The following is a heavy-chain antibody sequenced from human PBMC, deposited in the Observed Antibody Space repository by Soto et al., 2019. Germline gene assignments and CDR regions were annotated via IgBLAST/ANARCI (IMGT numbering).Heavy chain of an antibody. Sequence: EVQLVESGGGLVQPGGSLRLSCAAPGFTFGSHWIHWVRQAPGKGLVYVSRISSGGTTTNYAESVKGRFTISRDNARNKLYLQMNSLRVEDTAVYYCARFGTSYDTSGFLYWGQGTPVTVSS. CDR1: GFTFGSHW. D-gene: IGHD3-22*01. J-gene: IGHJ4*02. CDR3: ARFGTSYDTSGFLY. CDR2: ISSGGTTT. V-gene: IGHV3-74*01.